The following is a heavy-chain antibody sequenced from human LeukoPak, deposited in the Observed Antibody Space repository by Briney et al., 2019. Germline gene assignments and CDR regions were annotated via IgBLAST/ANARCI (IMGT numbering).Heavy chain of an antibody. CDR1: GGTFSSYA. CDR3: ARGLQENWFDP. CDR2: IIPILGIA. J-gene: IGHJ5*02. Sequence: SVKVSCKASGGTFSSYAISWVRQAPGQGLEWMGRIIPILGIANYAQRFQGRVTITADKSTSTAYMELSSLRSEDTAVYHCARGLQENWFDPWGQGTLVTVSS. V-gene: IGHV1-69*04.